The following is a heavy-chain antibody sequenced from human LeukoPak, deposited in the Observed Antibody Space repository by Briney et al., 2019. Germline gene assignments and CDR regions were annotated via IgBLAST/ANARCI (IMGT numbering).Heavy chain of an antibody. CDR2: INPNSAGP. CDR3: ARTLWSGVDYYFDY. D-gene: IGHD3-10*02. CDR1: GYTFTGYY. J-gene: IGHJ4*02. V-gene: IGHV1-2*02. Sequence: GASVKVSCKASGYTFTGYYMHWVRQAPGQGLEWMGGINPNSAGPNSAQKFQGRVTMTRDTSISTAYMELSRLRSDDTAVYYCARTLWSGVDYYFDYWGQGTLVTVSS.